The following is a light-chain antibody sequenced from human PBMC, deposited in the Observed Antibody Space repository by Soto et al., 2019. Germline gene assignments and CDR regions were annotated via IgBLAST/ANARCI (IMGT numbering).Light chain of an antibody. J-gene: IGKJ1*01. CDR3: QQYNGYWT. V-gene: IGKV1-5*01. Sequence: DIPMTQSPSTLSASVGDRVTITCRASQSISSWLAWYQQKPGKAPKLLIYDASSLESGVPSRFSGSGSGTEFTLTISSLQHDDFATYYCQQYNGYWTFGQGTKVDIK. CDR2: DAS. CDR1: QSISSW.